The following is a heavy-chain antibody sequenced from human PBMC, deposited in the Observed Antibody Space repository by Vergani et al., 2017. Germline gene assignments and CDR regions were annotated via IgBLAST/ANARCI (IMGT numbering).Heavy chain of an antibody. V-gene: IGHV1-69*01. J-gene: IGHJ6*03. CDR3: ARALGGSDMTTVYYYYMDV. CDR1: GGTFSSYA. D-gene: IGHD4-17*01. CDR2: IIPIFGTA. Sequence: QVQLVQSGAEVKKPGSSVKVSCKASGGTFSSYAISWVRQAPGQGLEWMGGIIPIFGTANYAQKFQGRVTITADESTSTAYMGLSSLRSGDTAVYYCARALGGSDMTTVYYYYMDVWSKGTTVTVSS.